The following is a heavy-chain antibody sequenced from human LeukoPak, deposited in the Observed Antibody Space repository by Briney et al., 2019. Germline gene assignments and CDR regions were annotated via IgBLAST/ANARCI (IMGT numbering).Heavy chain of an antibody. Sequence: SETLSLTCSVYGGSSSGYYWSWIRQPPGKGLEWSGEINHSGSTNYNPSLKSRVTISVDTPKKEFSLKLSSVSAADTAVYYCGRGRRNYYGSGSYYHYYYYYMDVWGKGTTVTVSS. J-gene: IGHJ6*03. V-gene: IGHV4-34*01. CDR2: INHSGST. D-gene: IGHD3-10*01. CDR3: GRGRRNYYGSGSYYHYYYYYMDV. CDR1: GGSSSGYY.